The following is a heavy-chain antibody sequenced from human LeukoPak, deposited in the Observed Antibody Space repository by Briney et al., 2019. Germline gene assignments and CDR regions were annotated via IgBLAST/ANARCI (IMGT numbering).Heavy chain of an antibody. V-gene: IGHV3-21*04. CDR3: AKLPTVSKTTIFGVVSEETDGFDT. Sequence: GGSLRLSCAASGFTFSSYSMNWVRQAPGKGLEWVSSISSSSSYIYYADSVKGRFTISRDNSKNTLYLQMNSLRAEDTAVYYCAKLPTVSKTTIFGVVSEETDGFDTWGQGTMVTVSS. CDR1: GFTFSSYS. D-gene: IGHD3-3*01. CDR2: ISSSSSYI. J-gene: IGHJ3*02.